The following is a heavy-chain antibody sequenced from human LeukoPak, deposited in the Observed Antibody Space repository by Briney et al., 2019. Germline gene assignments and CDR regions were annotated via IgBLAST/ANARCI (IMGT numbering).Heavy chain of an antibody. CDR2: INHNGNVN. Sequence: GGSLRLFCAASGFTFSSYWMNWARQAPGKGLEWVASINHNGNVNYYVDSVKGRFTISRDNAKNSLYLQMSNLRAEDTAVYFCARGGGLDVWGQGATVTVSS. V-gene: IGHV3-7*03. D-gene: IGHD3-16*01. CDR3: ARGGGLDV. J-gene: IGHJ6*02. CDR1: GFTFSSYW.